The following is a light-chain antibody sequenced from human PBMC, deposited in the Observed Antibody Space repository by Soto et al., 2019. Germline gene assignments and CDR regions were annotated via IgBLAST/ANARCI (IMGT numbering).Light chain of an antibody. Sequence: DVQMTQSPSTLSASIGDRVTITCRASQNIINWLAWYQQKRGKAPKLLIYKASSLESGVPSRFSGSGSGTEFTLTISSLQPDDFATYYCQQYVYPQWTLGPGTKVDIK. CDR2: KAS. J-gene: IGKJ1*01. CDR1: QNIINW. CDR3: QQYVYPQWT. V-gene: IGKV1-5*03.